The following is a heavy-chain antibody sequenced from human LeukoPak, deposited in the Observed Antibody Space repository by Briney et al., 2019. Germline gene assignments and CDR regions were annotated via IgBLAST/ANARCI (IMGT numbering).Heavy chain of an antibody. J-gene: IGHJ4*02. D-gene: IGHD6-19*01. V-gene: IGHV3-30-3*01. CDR1: GFTFSIYA. Sequence: GRSLRLSCAASGFTFSIYAIHWVRQAPGKGLEWVAGISYNGTNEYYPDSLKGRFTISRDNSKNTLYLQMNSLRAEDTALYYCAGDRGGSGWYYFDYWGQGTLVTVSS. CDR2: ISYNGTNE. CDR3: AGDRGGSGWYYFDY.